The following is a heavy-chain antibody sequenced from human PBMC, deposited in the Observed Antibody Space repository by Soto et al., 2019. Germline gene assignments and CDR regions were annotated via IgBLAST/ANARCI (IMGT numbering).Heavy chain of an antibody. Sequence: QVQLVQSGAEVKKPGASVKIACKTSGYTFTSYYLYWVRQAPGQGLEWMGIINPSGGHTNYAQKFHGRVTMTRDTSTSTVYMELSSLRSEDTAVYYCARGSHVEYNWFDPWGQGTLVTGSS. CDR2: INPSGGHT. J-gene: IGHJ5*02. D-gene: IGHD3-16*01. CDR1: GYTFTSYY. CDR3: ARGSHVEYNWFDP. V-gene: IGHV1-46*01.